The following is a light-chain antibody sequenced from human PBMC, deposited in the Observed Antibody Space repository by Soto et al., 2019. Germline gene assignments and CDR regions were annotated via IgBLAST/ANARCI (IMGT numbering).Light chain of an antibody. Sequence: EIVLTQSPVTLSLSPGERATLSCRASQSVSRSLAWYQQKPGQAPRLLVYDASNRATGIPARFSGSGSGTDFTLTISSLEPEDFAVYFCQHRHNWPITFGGGTKVDIK. J-gene: IGKJ4*01. CDR2: DAS. V-gene: IGKV3-11*01. CDR3: QHRHNWPIT. CDR1: QSVSRS.